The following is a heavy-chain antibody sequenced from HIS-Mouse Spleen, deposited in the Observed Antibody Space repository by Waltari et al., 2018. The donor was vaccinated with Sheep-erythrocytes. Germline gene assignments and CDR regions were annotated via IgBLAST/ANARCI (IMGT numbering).Heavy chain of an antibody. V-gene: IGHV3-21*01. CDR3: ARDTGTDAFDI. J-gene: IGHJ3*02. CDR2: ISSSSSYI. Sequence: EVQLVESGGGLVKPGGSLRLSCAASGFTFSSYSMNWVRQAPGKGVEWGSSISSSSSYIYYADSVKGRFTISRDNAKNSLYLQMNSLRAEDTAVYYCARDTGTDAFDIWGQGTMVTVSS. CDR1: GFTFSSYS. D-gene: IGHD1-1*01.